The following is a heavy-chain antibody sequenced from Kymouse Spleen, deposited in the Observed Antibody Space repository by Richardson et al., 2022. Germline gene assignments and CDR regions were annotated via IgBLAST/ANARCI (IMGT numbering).Heavy chain of an antibody. CDR1: GGSVSSGSYY. J-gene: IGHJ4*02. V-gene: IGHV4-61*01. Sequence: QVQLQESGPGLVKPSETLSLTCTVSGGSVSSGSYYWSWIRQPPGKGLEWIGYIYYSGSTNYNPSLKSRVTISVDTSKNQFSLKLSSVTAADTAVYYCARAEAAAGTDYWGQGTLVTVSS. CDR2: IYYSGST. D-gene: IGHD6-13*01. CDR3: ARAEAAAGTDY.